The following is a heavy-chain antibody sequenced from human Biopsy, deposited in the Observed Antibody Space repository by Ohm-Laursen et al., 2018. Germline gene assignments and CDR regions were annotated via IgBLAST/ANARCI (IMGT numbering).Heavy chain of an antibody. V-gene: IGHV3-7*04. CDR2: MNQDGSEE. CDR1: GFIFSRYW. D-gene: IGHD6-13*01. CDR3: ARGPSGTAAGRFAS. Sequence: SLRLSCAASGFIFSRYWMNWVRQTPEKGLAWVANMNQDGSEEHYVDSVKGRFTNSRDNSKTSLYLQMNSLSDEDTAVYYCARGPSGTAAGRFASWGQGTLVTVSS. J-gene: IGHJ4*02.